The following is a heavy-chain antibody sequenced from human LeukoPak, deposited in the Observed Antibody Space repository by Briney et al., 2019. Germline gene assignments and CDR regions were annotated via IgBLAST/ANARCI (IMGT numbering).Heavy chain of an antibody. Sequence: RASVKVSCKASGYTFTSYDVNWVRQATGQGLEWMGWMNPNSGNTGYAQKFQGRVTMTRNTSISTAYTELSSLRSEDTAVYYCARGAPTYYYDSSGYRDYWGQGTLVTVSS. V-gene: IGHV1-8*01. CDR2: MNPNSGNT. D-gene: IGHD3-22*01. J-gene: IGHJ4*02. CDR3: ARGAPTYYYDSSGYRDY. CDR1: GYTFTSYD.